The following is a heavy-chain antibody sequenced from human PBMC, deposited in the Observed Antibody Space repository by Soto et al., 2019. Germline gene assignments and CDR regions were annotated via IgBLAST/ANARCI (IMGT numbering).Heavy chain of an antibody. CDR3: AKDGLDTAMVFGDFDY. J-gene: IGHJ4*02. CDR1: GFTFSSYG. V-gene: IGHV3-30*18. CDR2: ISYDGSNK. Sequence: GGSLRLSCAASGFTFSSYGMHWVRQAPGKGLEWVAVISYDGSNKYYADSVKGRFTISRDNSKNTLYLQMNSLRAEDTAVYYCAKDGLDTAMVFGDFDYWGQGTLVTVSS. D-gene: IGHD5-18*01.